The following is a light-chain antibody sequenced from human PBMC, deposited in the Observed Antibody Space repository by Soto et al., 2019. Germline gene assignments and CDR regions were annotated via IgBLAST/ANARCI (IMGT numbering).Light chain of an antibody. J-gene: IGKJ1*01. CDR3: QKYDSAPT. Sequence: DIQMTQSPSSLSASVGDRVTITCRPSQGISNSLAWYQQKPGKVPKLLIHAASTFQSGVPSRFSGSGSGTDFTLTISSLQPEDVATYYCQKYDSAPTFGPGTKVDIK. CDR2: AAS. V-gene: IGKV1-27*01. CDR1: QGISNS.